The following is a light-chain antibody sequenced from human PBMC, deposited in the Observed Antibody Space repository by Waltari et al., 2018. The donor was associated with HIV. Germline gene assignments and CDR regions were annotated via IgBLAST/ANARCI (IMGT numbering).Light chain of an antibody. V-gene: IGLV2-14*01. CDR3: SSYTSSSSVV. CDR2: EGS. Sequence: QSALTQPASVSGPPGQSITISCNGTRSDVGGHHNVSWYQQRPGKAPKLMIYEGSKRPSGVSSRFACSKSGNTASLTISGLQAEDEADYYCSSYTSSSSVVFGGGTKLTVL. CDR1: RSDVGGHHN. J-gene: IGLJ2*01.